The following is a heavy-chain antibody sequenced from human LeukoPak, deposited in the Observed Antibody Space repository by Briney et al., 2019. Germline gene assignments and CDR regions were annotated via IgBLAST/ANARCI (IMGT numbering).Heavy chain of an antibody. D-gene: IGHD2-21*01. CDR1: EFTFSRFA. CDR2: LSGSGGAT. Sequence: PGRSLRLSCEPSEFTFSRFAMSWIRQPPGTGREWVSTLSGSGGATYYADSVKGRFTTSRDNSKDTLYLQMDNLRADDTAVYYCAKHLGSHSFLFYYMDVWGKGTSVIVSS. CDR3: AKHLGSHSFLFYYMDV. V-gene: IGHV3-23*01. J-gene: IGHJ6*03.